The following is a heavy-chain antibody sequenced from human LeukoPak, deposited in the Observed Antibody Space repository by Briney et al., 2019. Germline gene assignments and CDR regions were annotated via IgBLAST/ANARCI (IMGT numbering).Heavy chain of an antibody. CDR3: ASDTVTRGNDASDI. Sequence: GGSLRLSCAASGFTFSSYAMHWVRQAPGKGLEYVSAISSNGGSTYYANSVKGRFTISRDNSKNTLYLQMGSLRAEDMAVYYCASDTVTRGNDASDIWGQGTMVTVSS. CDR1: GFTFSSYA. J-gene: IGHJ3*02. D-gene: IGHD4-11*01. CDR2: ISSNGGST. V-gene: IGHV3-64*01.